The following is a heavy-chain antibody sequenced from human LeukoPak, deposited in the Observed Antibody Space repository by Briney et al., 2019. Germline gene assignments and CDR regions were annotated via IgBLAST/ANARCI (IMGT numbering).Heavy chain of an antibody. V-gene: IGHV3-7*01. J-gene: IGHJ6*03. CDR1: GFTFSSYW. CDR3: ARVNSVPAAIIHYYYTDV. Sequence: GGSLRLSCAASGFTFSSYWMSWVRQAPGKGLEWVANINQDGSEKYYVDSVKGRFTISRDNAKNSLYLQMNSLRAEDTAVYYCARVNSVPAAIIHYYYTDVWGKGTTVTVSS. CDR2: INQDGSEK. D-gene: IGHD2-2*01.